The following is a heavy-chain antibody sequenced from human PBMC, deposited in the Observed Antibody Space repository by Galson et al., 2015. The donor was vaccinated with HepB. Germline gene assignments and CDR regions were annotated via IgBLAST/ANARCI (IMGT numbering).Heavy chain of an antibody. J-gene: IGHJ6*02. V-gene: IGHV3-7*01. CDR1: GFTFSSYW. D-gene: IGHD3-3*01. Sequence: SLRLSCAASGFTFSSYWMSWVRQAPGKGLEWVANIKQDGSEKYYVDSVKGRFTISRDNAKNSLYLQMNSLRAEDTAVYYCAREIPYYDFWSGYLNSAYYYYYYGMDVWGQGTTVTVSS. CDR3: AREIPYYDFWSGYLNSAYYYYYYGMDV. CDR2: IKQDGSEK.